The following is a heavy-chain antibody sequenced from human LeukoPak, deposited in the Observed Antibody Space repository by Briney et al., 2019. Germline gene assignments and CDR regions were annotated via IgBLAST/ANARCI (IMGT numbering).Heavy chain of an antibody. CDR2: MYYSGST. V-gene: IGHV4-39*01. J-gene: IGHJ4*02. CDR3: ARLTAGTVDY. CDR1: GGSISSRSYS. D-gene: IGHD1-1*01. Sequence: PSETLSLTCTVSGGSISSRSYSWDWIRQPPGKGLKWIGGMYYSGSTYYNPSLKSRVTISLDTSKNQFSLKLSSVAAADTAVYYCARLTAGTVDYWGPGTLVTVSS.